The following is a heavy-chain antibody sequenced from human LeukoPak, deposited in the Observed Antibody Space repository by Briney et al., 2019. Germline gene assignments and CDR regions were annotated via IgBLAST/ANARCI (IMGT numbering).Heavy chain of an antibody. CDR3: ARTVGALYDAFNI. D-gene: IGHD1-26*01. Sequence: PSETLSLTCTVSGGSISTYYWSWIRQPPGKGLEWIGYIYCSGSTNYNPSLKSRVTISVDTSKNQFSLKLSSVTAADTAVYYCARTVGALYDAFNIWGQGTMVTVSS. CDR1: GGSISTYY. J-gene: IGHJ3*02. V-gene: IGHV4-59*08. CDR2: IYCSGST.